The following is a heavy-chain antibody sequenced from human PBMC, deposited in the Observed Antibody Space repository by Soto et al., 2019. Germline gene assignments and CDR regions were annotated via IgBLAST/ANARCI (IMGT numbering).Heavy chain of an antibody. CDR3: TTDRARYYYGMDV. CDR1: GFTFSNAW. J-gene: IGHJ6*02. V-gene: IGHV3-15*01. Sequence: EVQLVESGGGLVKPGGSLRLSCAASGFTFSNAWMSWVRQAPGKGLEWVGRIKSKTDGGTTDYAAPVKGRFTISRDDSKNTRYLQMNSLKTEDTAVYYCTTDRARYYYGMDVWGQGTTVTVSS. CDR2: IKSKTDGGTT.